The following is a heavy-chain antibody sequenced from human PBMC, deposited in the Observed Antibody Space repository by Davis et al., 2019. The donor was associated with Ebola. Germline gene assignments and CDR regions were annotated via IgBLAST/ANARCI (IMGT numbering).Heavy chain of an antibody. CDR1: GFTFSSYA. V-gene: IGHV3-23*01. Sequence: GESLKISCAASGFTFSSYAMSWVRQAPGKGLEWVSYISSSGSTIYYADSVKGRFTISRDNSKNTLYLQMNSLRAEDTAVYYCAKRPGQWLVRGNWFDPWGQGTLVTVSS. CDR3: AKRPGQWLVRGNWFDP. D-gene: IGHD6-19*01. CDR2: ISSSGSTI. J-gene: IGHJ5*02.